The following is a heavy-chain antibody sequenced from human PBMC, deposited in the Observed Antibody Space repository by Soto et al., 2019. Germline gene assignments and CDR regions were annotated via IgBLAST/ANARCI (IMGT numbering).Heavy chain of an antibody. Sequence: QRQLQESGPGLVKPSETLSLTCTVSGASISSNSYYWGWIRQPPGKGLEWIGTIYYSGSTYYNPSLKSRVTMSVDTSKNQFSLKASSVTAADTAVHYCARQDVRAWGRFDPWGQGTLVTVSS. CDR2: IYYSGST. J-gene: IGHJ5*02. D-gene: IGHD7-27*01. V-gene: IGHV4-39*01. CDR3: ARQDVRAWGRFDP. CDR1: GASISSNSYY.